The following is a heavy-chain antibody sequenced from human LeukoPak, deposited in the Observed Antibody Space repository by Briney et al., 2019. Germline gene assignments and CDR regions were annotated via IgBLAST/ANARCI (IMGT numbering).Heavy chain of an antibody. CDR3: ARIRDGYDDAYDI. CDR2: INPGGGNT. Sequence: ASVRLSCTASGYTFTNYYIHWVRQAPGQGLEWMGLINPGGGNTNYAQNFQGRVTMTRDTSASTVYMELSSLRSEDTAIYYCARIRDGYDDAYDIWGQGTVVTVPS. CDR1: GYTFTNYY. V-gene: IGHV1-46*01. J-gene: IGHJ3*02. D-gene: IGHD5-24*01.